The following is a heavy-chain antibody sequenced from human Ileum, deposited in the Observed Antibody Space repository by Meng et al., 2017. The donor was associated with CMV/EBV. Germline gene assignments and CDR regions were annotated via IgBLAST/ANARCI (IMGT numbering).Heavy chain of an antibody. Sequence: FTVSSYAMHGVRQDPGKGLEWVAVISYDGSNKYYADSVKGRFTISRDNSKNTLYLQMNSLRAEDTAVYYCARDLDCGGDCFLGAFDIWGQGTMVTVSS. V-gene: IGHV3-30-3*01. J-gene: IGHJ3*02. CDR1: FTVSSYA. CDR2: ISYDGSNK. CDR3: ARDLDCGGDCFLGAFDI. D-gene: IGHD2-21*01.